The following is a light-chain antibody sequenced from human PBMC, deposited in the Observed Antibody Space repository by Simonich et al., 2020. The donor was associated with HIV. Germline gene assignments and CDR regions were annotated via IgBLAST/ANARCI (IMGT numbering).Light chain of an antibody. CDR2: WAS. CDR1: QNVLYSSNNKNY. V-gene: IGKV4-1*01. J-gene: IGKJ1*01. Sequence: DIVMTQSPDSLAVSLGARATIHCKSSQNVLYSSNNKNYLAWYQQRPGQPPKLLVYWASTRESGVPDRFSASGSGTDFTLTISSLQAEDVAVYYCQQYYSTPWTFGQGTKVEIK. CDR3: QQYYSTPWT.